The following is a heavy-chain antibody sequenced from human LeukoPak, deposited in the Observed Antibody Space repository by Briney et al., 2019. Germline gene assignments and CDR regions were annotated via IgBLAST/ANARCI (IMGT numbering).Heavy chain of an antibody. CDR1: GYTLTELS. Sequence: ASVKVSCKVSGYTLTELSMHWVRQAPGKGLEWMGGFDPEDGETIYAQKFQGRVTMTEDTSTDTAYMELSSLRSEDTAVYYCATRGGYSSSWYNHYWGQGTLVTVSS. D-gene: IGHD6-13*01. V-gene: IGHV1-24*01. CDR2: FDPEDGET. CDR3: ATRGGYSSSWYNHY. J-gene: IGHJ4*02.